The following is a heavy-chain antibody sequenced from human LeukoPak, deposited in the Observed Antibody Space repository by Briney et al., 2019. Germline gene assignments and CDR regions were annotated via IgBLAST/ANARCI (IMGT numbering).Heavy chain of an antibody. Sequence: PGGSLRLSCAASGFTFSSYGMHWVRQAPGKGLEWVSAISGRSGSTYYADSVKGRFTISRDNSKNTLYLQMNSLRAEDTAVYYCARDLGDLGSDLWGQGTLVTVSS. CDR2: ISGRSGST. D-gene: IGHD3-10*01. CDR3: ARDLGDLGSDL. CDR1: GFTFSSYG. J-gene: IGHJ1*01. V-gene: IGHV3-23*01.